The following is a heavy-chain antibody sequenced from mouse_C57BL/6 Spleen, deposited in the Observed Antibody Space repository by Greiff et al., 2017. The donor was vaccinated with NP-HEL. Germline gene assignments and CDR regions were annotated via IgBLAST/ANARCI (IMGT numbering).Heavy chain of an antibody. Sequence: EVKLQQSGAELVRPGASVKLSCTASGFNIKDDYMHWVKQRPEQGLEWIGWIDPENGDTEYASKFQGKATITADTSSNTAYLQLSSLTSEDTAVYYCTKDGSRTPWFAYWGQGTLVTVSA. CDR1: GFNIKDDY. CDR3: TKDGSRTPWFAY. CDR2: IDPENGDT. D-gene: IGHD1-1*01. V-gene: IGHV14-4*01. J-gene: IGHJ3*01.